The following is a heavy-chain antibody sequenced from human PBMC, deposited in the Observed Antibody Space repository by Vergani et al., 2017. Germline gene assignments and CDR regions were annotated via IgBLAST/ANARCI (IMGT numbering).Heavy chain of an antibody. CDR1: GGSISSYY. J-gene: IGHJ3*02. Sequence: QLQLQESGPGLVKPSETLSLTCTVPGGSISSYYWSWIRQPPGKGLEWIGYIYYSGSTNYNPSLKSRLTISVDTSKNQFSLKVSSVTAADTAVYYCAGFWSAFDIWGQGTLVTVSS. CDR2: IYYSGST. V-gene: IGHV4-59*01. D-gene: IGHD3-3*01. CDR3: AGFWSAFDI.